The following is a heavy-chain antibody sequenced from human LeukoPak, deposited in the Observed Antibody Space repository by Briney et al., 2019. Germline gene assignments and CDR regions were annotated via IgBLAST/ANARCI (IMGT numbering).Heavy chain of an antibody. CDR3: ATGPIGYCSGGSCALDY. D-gene: IGHD2-15*01. J-gene: IGHJ4*02. CDR1: GYTFTGYY. V-gene: IGHV1-2*02. CDR2: INPNSGGT. Sequence: ASVKVSCKASGYTFTGYYMHWVRQAPGQGLEWMGWINPNSGGTNYAQKFQGRVTMTRDTSISTAYMELSRLRSDDTAVYYCATGPIGYCSGGSCALDYWGQGTLVTVSS.